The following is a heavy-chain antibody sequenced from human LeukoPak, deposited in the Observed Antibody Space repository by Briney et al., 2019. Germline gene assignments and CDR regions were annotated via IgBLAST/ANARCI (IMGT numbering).Heavy chain of an antibody. J-gene: IGHJ5*02. CDR3: ARRGGANWFDP. Sequence: PSETLSLTCAVYGGSFSGYYWSWIRQPPGKGLEWIGYIYYSGSTNYNPSLKSRVTISVDTSKNQFSLKLSSVTAADTAVYYCARRGGANWFDPWGQGTLVTVSS. D-gene: IGHD3-10*01. CDR1: GGSFSGYY. V-gene: IGHV4-59*08. CDR2: IYYSGST.